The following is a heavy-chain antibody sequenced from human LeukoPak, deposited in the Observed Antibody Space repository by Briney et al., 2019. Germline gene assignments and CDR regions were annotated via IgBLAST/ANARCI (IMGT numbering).Heavy chain of an antibody. V-gene: IGHV4-59*01. CDR1: GGSISSYY. CDR2: IYYSGST. CDR3: ARTYGGNSSGWFDP. Sequence: SETLSLTCTVAGGSISSYYWSWIRQPPGKGLEWIGYIYYSGSTNYNPSLKSRVTISVDTSKNQFSLKLSSVTAADTAVYYCARTYGGNSSGWFDPCGQGTLVTVSS. J-gene: IGHJ5*02. D-gene: IGHD4-23*01.